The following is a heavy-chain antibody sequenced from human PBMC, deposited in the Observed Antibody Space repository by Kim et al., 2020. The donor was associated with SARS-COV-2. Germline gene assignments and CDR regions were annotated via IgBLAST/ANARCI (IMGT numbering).Heavy chain of an antibody. Sequence: SETLSLTCAVYGGSFSGYYWSWIRQPPGKGLEWIGEINHSGSTNYNPSLKSRVTISVDTSKNQFSLKLSSVTAADTAVYYCARGECLGSSGCPKGYYFDYWGQGTLVTVSS. J-gene: IGHJ4*02. CDR3: ARGECLGSSGCPKGYYFDY. D-gene: IGHD6-19*01. CDR1: GGSFSGYY. V-gene: IGHV4-34*01. CDR2: INHSGST.